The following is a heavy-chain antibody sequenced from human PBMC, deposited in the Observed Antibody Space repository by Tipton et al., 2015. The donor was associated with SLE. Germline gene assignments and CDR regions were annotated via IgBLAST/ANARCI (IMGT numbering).Heavy chain of an antibody. D-gene: IGHD6-19*01. J-gene: IGHJ4*02. Sequence: SLRLSCAASGFTFRMYCMSWVRPAPGKGPGWVANIKEDGSEKYFVDSVKGRFTISRDNGKNSLYLQMNSLRVEETAVYYCRFRSSVWYDVDYWGQGMMVNVSS. CDR2: IKEDGSEK. CDR3: RFRSSVWYDVDY. CDR1: GFTFRMYC. V-gene: IGHV3-7*01.